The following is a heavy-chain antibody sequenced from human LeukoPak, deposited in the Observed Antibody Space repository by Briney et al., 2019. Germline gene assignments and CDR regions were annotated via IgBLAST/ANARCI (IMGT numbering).Heavy chain of an antibody. Sequence: ASVKVSCKASGYTFTSYDINWVRQATGQGLEWMGWMNPNSGNTGYAQKFQGRVTMTRNTSISTAYMELSSLRSEDTAVYYCARSRGRVAVAGTVFSYWGQGTLVTVSS. CDR3: ARSRGRVAVAGTVFSY. CDR2: MNPNSGNT. D-gene: IGHD6-19*01. J-gene: IGHJ4*02. CDR1: GYTFTSYD. V-gene: IGHV1-8*01.